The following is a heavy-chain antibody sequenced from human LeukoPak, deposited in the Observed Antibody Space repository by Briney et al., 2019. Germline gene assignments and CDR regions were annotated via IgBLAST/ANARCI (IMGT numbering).Heavy chain of an antibody. CDR3: ASFQDQCLWFGDF. J-gene: IGHJ4*02. Sequence: PGGSLRLSCAASGIIFSSYAMSWVRQAPGKGLEWVSGISGSGGSTYYADSVKGRFTISRDNSKNTLYLQMNSLRAEDTAVYYCASFQDQCLWFGDFWGQGTPVTVSS. CDR1: GIIFSSYA. D-gene: IGHD3-10*01. CDR2: ISGSGGST. V-gene: IGHV3-23*01.